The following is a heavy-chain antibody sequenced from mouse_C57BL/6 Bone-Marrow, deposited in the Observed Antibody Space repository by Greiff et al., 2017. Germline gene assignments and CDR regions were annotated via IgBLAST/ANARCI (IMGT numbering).Heavy chain of an antibody. CDR1: GFTFSDYG. D-gene: IGHD1-1*01. J-gene: IGHJ1*03. CDR3: ARAQIYYYGSSYWYFDV. Sequence: EVKVVESGGGLVKPGGSLKLSCAASGFTFSDYGMHWVRQAPEKGLEWVAYISSGSSTIYYADTVKGRFTISRDNAKNTLFLQMTSLRSEDTAMYYCARAQIYYYGSSYWYFDVWGTGTTVTVSS. V-gene: IGHV5-17*01. CDR2: ISSGSSTI.